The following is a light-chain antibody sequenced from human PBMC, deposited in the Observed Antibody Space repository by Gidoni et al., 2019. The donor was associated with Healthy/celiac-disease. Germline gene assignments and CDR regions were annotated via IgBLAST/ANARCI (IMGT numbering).Light chain of an antibody. V-gene: IGLV1-44*01. CDR2: SNN. CDR3: AAWDDSLNGVV. CDR1: SSTIGSNT. Sequence: QSVLPQPPSASGTPGQRVPISCSGSSSTIGSNTVHWYQQLPGTAPKLLIYSNNQRPSGVPDRFSGSKSGTSASLAISGLQSEDEADYYCAAWDDSLNGVVFGGGTKLTVL. J-gene: IGLJ2*01.